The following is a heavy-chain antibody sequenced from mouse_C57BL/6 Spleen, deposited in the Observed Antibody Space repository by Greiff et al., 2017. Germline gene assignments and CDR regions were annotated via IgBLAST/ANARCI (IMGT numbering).Heavy chain of an antibody. CDR3: ARAAVVATGFDY. J-gene: IGHJ2*01. CDR2: ISSGGSYT. V-gene: IGHV5-6*01. D-gene: IGHD1-1*01. CDR1: GFTFSSYG. Sequence: EVKLMESGGDLVKPGGSLKLSCAASGFTFSSYGMSWVRQTPDKRLEWVATISSGGSYTYYPDSVKGRFTISRDNAKNTLYLQMSSLKSEDTAMYYCARAAVVATGFDYWGQGTTLTVSS.